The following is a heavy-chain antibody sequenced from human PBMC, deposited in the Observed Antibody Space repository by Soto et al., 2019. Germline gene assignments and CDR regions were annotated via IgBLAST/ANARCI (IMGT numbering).Heavy chain of an antibody. D-gene: IGHD2-2*01. J-gene: IGHJ5*02. CDR3: ARCSPVVVPAPGFDP. CDR1: GASFSSGGYY. Sequence: SETLSLTCTVSGASFSSGGYYWSWIRQHSGKGLEWLGYIHYSGGATYSPSYNPSLKGRLTISVDTSRSLFSLKLTSVSAAGTAMYYCARCSPVVVPAPGFDPWGRGTLVTVSS. V-gene: IGHV4-31*03. CDR2: IHYSGGATYSP.